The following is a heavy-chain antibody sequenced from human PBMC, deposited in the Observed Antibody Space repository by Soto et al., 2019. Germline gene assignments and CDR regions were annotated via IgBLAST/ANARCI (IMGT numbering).Heavy chain of an antibody. CDR1: GFTVSSNY. CDR3: AKRIVLMVYEDGAFDI. D-gene: IGHD2-8*01. Sequence: GGSLRLSCAASGFTVSSNYMSWVRQAPGKGLEWVSVIYSGGSTYYADSVKGRFTISRDNSKNTLYLQMNSLRAEDTAVYYCAKRIVLMVYEDGAFDIWGQGTMVTVSS. CDR2: IYSGGST. V-gene: IGHV3-66*01. J-gene: IGHJ3*02.